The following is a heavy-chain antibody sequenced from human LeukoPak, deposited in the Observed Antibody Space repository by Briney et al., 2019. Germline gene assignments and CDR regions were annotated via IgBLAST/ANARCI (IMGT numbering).Heavy chain of an antibody. CDR1: GFTFSSYW. V-gene: IGHV3-23*01. CDR2: ISGSGGST. J-gene: IGHJ3*02. Sequence: PGGSLRLSCAASGFTFSSYWMSWVRQAPGKGLEWVSAISGSGGSTYYADSVKGRFTISRDNSKNTLYLQMNSLRAEDTAVYYCAKDYYYDSSGYYYDGDAFDIWGQGTMVTVSS. CDR3: AKDYYYDSSGYYYDGDAFDI. D-gene: IGHD3-22*01.